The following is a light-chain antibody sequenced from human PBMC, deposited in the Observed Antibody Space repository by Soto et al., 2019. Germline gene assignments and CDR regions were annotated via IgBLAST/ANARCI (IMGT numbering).Light chain of an antibody. CDR2: AAS. J-gene: IGKJ4*01. CDR1: QSISSY. V-gene: IGKV1-39*01. CDR3: QQSYSTLT. Sequence: DILMTQSPSSLSASVGDRVTITCRASQSISSYLNWYQQKPGKAPKLLIYAASSLQSGVPSRFSGSGSGTDFTLTSSSLQPEDFATYYWQQSYSTLTFGGGTKVEIK.